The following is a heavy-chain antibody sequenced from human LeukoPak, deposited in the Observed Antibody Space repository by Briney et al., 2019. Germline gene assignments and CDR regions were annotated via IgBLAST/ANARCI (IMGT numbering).Heavy chain of an antibody. CDR3: ARDSRSDAFDI. V-gene: IGHV4-39*07. CDR1: SGSISTSNYY. CDR2: IFYSGST. Sequence: SETLSLTCTVSSGSISTSNYYWGWVRQPPGKALEWIGNIFYSGSTYYSPSLKSRVTISLDTSKNQFSLKLSSVTAADTAVYYCARDSRSDAFDIWGQGTMVTVSS. D-gene: IGHD2-2*01. J-gene: IGHJ3*02.